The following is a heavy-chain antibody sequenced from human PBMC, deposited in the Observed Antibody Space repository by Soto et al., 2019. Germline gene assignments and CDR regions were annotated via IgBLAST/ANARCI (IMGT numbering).Heavy chain of an antibody. Sequence: VASVKVSCKASGYTFTGYYMHWVRQAPGQGLEWMGWINPNSGGTNYAQKFQGRVTMTRDTSISTAYMELSRLRSDDTAVYYCARDRIQLWLDLGYWGQGTLVTVSS. CDR2: INPNSGGT. J-gene: IGHJ4*02. V-gene: IGHV1-2*02. CDR1: GYTFTGYY. D-gene: IGHD5-18*01. CDR3: ARDRIQLWLDLGY.